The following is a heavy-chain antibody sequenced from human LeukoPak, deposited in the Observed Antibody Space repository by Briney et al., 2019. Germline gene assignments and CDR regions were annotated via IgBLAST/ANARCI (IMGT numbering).Heavy chain of an antibody. J-gene: IGHJ4*02. D-gene: IGHD1-26*01. CDR2: IYYSGST. CDR1: GGSISSSSYY. CDR3: ASLRERSYYARGFDY. V-gene: IGHV4-39*07. Sequence: SETLSLTCTVSGGSISSSSYYWGWIRQPPGKGLEWIGSIYYSGSTYYNPPLKGRVTISVDTSKNQFSLKLTSVTAADTAVYFCASLRERSYYARGFDYWGQGTLVTVSS.